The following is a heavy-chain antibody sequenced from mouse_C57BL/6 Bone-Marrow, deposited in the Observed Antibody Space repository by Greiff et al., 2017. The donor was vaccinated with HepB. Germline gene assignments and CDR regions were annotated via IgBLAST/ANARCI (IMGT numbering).Heavy chain of an antibody. V-gene: IGHV1-50*01. Sequence: QVQLQHPGAELVKPGASVKLSCKASGYTFTSYWMQWVKQRPGQGLEWIGEIDPSDSYTNYNQKFKGKATLTVDTSSSTAYMQLSSLTSEGSAVYYCARADYWGEGTTLTVSS. CDR2: IDPSDSYT. CDR1: GYTFTSYW. J-gene: IGHJ2*01. CDR3: ARADY.